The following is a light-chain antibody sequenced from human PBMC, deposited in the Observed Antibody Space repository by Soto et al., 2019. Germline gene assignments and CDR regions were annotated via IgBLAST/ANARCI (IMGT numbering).Light chain of an antibody. CDR1: QSLVHSDGNTY. Sequence: DVVMTQTPLSSPVTLGQPASISCRSSQSLVHSDGNTYLNWLHQRPGQPPRLLIFKVSHRVSGVPHRISGSGAGTDFTLEISRVEAEDVRIYYCMQATHYQPYTFGQGTKLEIK. CDR2: KVS. CDR3: MQATHYQPYT. V-gene: IGKV2-24*01. J-gene: IGKJ2*01.